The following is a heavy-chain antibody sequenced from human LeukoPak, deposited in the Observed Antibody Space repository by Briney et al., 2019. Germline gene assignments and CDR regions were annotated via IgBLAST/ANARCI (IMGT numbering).Heavy chain of an antibody. CDR2: INPNSGGT. J-gene: IGHJ5*02. D-gene: IGHD3-10*01. V-gene: IGHV1-2*02. CDR1: GYTFTGYY. CDR3: ARGVTMVRGVIMPPPSFDP. Sequence: ASVTVSCKASGYTFTGYYMHWVRQAPGQGLEWMGWINPNSGGTNYAQKFQSRVTMTRDTSISTAYMELSRLRSDDTAVYYCARGVTMVRGVIMPPPSFDPWGQGTLVTVSS.